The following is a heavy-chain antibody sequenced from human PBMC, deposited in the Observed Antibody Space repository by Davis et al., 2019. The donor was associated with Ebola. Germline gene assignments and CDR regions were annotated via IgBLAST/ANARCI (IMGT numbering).Heavy chain of an antibody. CDR1: GGSISSGDYS. J-gene: IGHJ4*02. CDR3: AGYGDYFLG. CDR2: IYHGGST. D-gene: IGHD4-17*01. Sequence: MPAGSLRLSCAVSGGSISSGDYSWSWIRQPPGKGLEWIGYIYHGGSTFYNPSLKSRVTTSVDRSKNQFSLKLSSVTAADTAVYYCAGYGDYFLGWGQGTLVTVSS. V-gene: IGHV4-30-2*01.